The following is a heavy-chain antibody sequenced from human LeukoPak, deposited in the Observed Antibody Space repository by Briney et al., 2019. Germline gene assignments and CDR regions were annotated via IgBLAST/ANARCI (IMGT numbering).Heavy chain of an antibody. V-gene: IGHV3-21*01. CDR1: EFTFSSYW. Sequence: GGSLRLSCAASEFTFSSYWMSWVRQAPGKGLEWVSSISSSSSYIYYADSVKGRFTISRDNAKNSLYLQMNSLRAEDTAVYYCARDLGWANYFDYWGQGTLVTVSS. CDR3: ARDLGWANYFDY. D-gene: IGHD6-19*01. CDR2: ISSSSSYI. J-gene: IGHJ4*02.